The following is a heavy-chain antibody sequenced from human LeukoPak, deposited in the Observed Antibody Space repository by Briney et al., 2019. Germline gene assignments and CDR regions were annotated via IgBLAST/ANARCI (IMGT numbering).Heavy chain of an antibody. J-gene: IGHJ4*02. Sequence: SVKVSCKASGCTFSGYAISWMRQAPGQGLEWMGGIIPIFGTANYAQKFQGRVTITADESTSTAYMELSSLRSEDTAVYYCARDGDLVVRGTYDYWGQGTLVTVSS. V-gene: IGHV1-69*13. CDR1: GCTFSGYA. D-gene: IGHD3-10*01. CDR3: ARDGDLVVRGTYDY. CDR2: IIPIFGTA.